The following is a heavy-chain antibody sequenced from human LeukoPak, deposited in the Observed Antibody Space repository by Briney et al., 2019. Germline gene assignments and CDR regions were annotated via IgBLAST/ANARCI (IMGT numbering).Heavy chain of an antibody. V-gene: IGHV4-34*01. D-gene: IGHD3-22*01. J-gene: IGHJ4*02. CDR1: GESFSGYY. CDR2: INHSGST. Sequence: SETLSLTCAVYGESFSGYYWSWIRQPPGKGLEWIGEINHSGSTNYNPSLKSRVTISVDTSKNQFSLKLSSVTAADTAVYYCARVAAPDYDSSGYYIDYWGQGTLVTVSS. CDR3: ARVAAPDYDSSGYYIDY.